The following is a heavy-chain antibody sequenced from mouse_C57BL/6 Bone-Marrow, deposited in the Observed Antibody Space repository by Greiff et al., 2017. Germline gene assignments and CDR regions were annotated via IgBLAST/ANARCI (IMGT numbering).Heavy chain of an antibody. D-gene: IGHD2-5*01. Sequence: EVQLQQSGPELVKPGASVKISCKASGYTFTDYYMNWVKQSHGKSLEWIGDINPNNGGTSYNQKFKGKATLTVDKSSSTAYMELRSLTSEDSAVYYCARGDYSNFGYYYAMDYWGQGTSVTVSS. CDR2: INPNNGGT. J-gene: IGHJ4*01. V-gene: IGHV1-26*01. CDR1: GYTFTDYY. CDR3: ARGDYSNFGYYYAMDY.